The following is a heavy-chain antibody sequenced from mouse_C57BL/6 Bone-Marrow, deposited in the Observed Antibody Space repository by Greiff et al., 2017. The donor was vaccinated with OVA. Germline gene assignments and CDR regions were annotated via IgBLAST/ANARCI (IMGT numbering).Heavy chain of an antibody. CDR1: GYTFTEYT. D-gene: IGHD1-1*01. V-gene: IGHV1-62-2*01. CDR2: FYPGSGSI. Sequence: VKLMESGAELVKPGASVKLSCKASGYTFTEYTIHWVKQRSGQGLEWIGWFYPGSGSIKYNEKFKDKATLTADKSSSTVYMELSRLTSEDSAVYFCARHEDLDYYGSSYFDYWGKGTTLTVSS. CDR3: ARHEDLDYYGSSYFDY. J-gene: IGHJ2*01.